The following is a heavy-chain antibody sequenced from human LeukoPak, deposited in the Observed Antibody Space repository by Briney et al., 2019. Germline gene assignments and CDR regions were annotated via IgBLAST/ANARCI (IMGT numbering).Heavy chain of an antibody. J-gene: IGHJ4*02. CDR1: GFTFSSYG. V-gene: IGHV3-30*02. CDR3: AKGSRVEPVAYCDY. CDR2: IRYDGSNK. Sequence: PGGSLRLSCAASGFTFSSYGMHWVRQAPGKGLEWVAFIRYDGSNKYYADSVKGRFTISRDNSKNTLYLQMNSLRAEDTAVYYCAKGSRVEPVAYCDYWGQGTLVTVSS. D-gene: IGHD2-2*01.